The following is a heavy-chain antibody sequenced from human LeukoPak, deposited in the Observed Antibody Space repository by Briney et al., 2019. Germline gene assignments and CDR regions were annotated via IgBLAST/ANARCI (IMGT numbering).Heavy chain of an antibody. CDR2: IIPIFGTA. Sequence: ASVKVSCKASGGTFSSYAISWVRQAPGQGLEWMGGIIPIFGTANYAQKFQGRVTITADKSTSTAYMELSSLRSEDTAVYYCARDLPSSGLYTNWGQGTLVTVSS. J-gene: IGHJ4*01. CDR3: ARDLPSSGLYTN. V-gene: IGHV1-69*06. CDR1: GGTFSSYA. D-gene: IGHD6-19*01.